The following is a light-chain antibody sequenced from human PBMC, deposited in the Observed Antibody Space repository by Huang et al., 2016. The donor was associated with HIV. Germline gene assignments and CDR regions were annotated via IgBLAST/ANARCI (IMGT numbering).Light chain of an antibody. Sequence: EIVMTQSPATLSVSPGERVTLSCRASQSVSSNLAWYQQKPGQAPRLLIYGASTRANGDLARFSGSGAGTEFTLTISSLQSEDFAVYYCHQYNNRPWTFGQGTKVEIK. J-gene: IGKJ1*01. CDR2: GAS. CDR3: HQYNNRPWT. CDR1: QSVSSN. V-gene: IGKV3-15*01.